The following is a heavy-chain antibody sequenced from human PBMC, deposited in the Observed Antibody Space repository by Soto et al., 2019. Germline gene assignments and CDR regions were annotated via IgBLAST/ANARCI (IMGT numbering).Heavy chain of an antibody. CDR2: INHSGST. Sequence: SETLSLTCAVYGGSFSGYYWSWIRQPPGKGLEWIGEINHSGSTNYNPSLKSRVTISVDTSKNQFSPKLSSVTAADTAVYYCARAGRSGRKYCSGGSCSSYYYYGMDVWGQGTTVTVSS. V-gene: IGHV4-34*01. J-gene: IGHJ6*02. D-gene: IGHD2-15*01. CDR3: ARAGRSGRKYCSGGSCSSYYYYGMDV. CDR1: GGSFSGYY.